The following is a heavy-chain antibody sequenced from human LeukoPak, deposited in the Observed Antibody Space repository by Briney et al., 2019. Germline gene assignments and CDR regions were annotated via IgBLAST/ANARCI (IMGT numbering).Heavy chain of an antibody. V-gene: IGHV4-31*03. J-gene: IGHJ6*02. CDR2: IYYSGST. Sequence: SETLSLTCTVCGGSISSGAYYWRWIRQHPGKGLEWIGYIYYSGSTYYNPSLKSRVTISVDTSKNQFSLKLSSVTAADTAVYYCARDLRISSYYYYGMDVWGQGTTVTVSS. D-gene: IGHD6-6*01. CDR1: GGSISSGAYY. CDR3: ARDLRISSYYYYGMDV.